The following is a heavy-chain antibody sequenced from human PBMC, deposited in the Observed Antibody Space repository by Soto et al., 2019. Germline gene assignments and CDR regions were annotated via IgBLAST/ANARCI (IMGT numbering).Heavy chain of an antibody. CDR3: TRVCGGDCGNAFDV. Sequence: QVQLVESGGGVDQPGRSLRLSCAASGFTFSAYGIHWVREAPGKGLEWVATISFDSRDKLYVDSMKGRLTISRENSRNTVYLQMDSLRAEDTSVYHCTRVCGGDCGNAFDVCGQGTVVTVSS. V-gene: IGHV3-33*05. CDR2: ISFDSRDK. D-gene: IGHD2-21*02. CDR1: GFTFSAYG. J-gene: IGHJ3*01.